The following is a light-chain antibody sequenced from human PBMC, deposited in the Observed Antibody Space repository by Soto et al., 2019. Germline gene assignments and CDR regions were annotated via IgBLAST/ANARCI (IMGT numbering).Light chain of an antibody. J-gene: IGKJ4*01. V-gene: IGKV2-28*01. CDR1: QSLLHSNGYNY. CDR3: MQTLQSPFT. Sequence: DIVMTQSPLSLPVTPGEPASISCRSSQSLLHSNGYNYLDWYLQKPGQSPQLLIYLGSNRASGVPDRFSGRGSGTAFTLRISRVEAEDVGVYYCMQTLQSPFTFGGGTKVEIK. CDR2: LGS.